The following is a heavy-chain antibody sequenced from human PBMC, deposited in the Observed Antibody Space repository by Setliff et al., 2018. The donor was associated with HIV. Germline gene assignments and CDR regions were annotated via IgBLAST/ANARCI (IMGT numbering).Heavy chain of an antibody. D-gene: IGHD6-13*01. J-gene: IGHJ6*03. CDR2: INWNGDST. Sequence: LTCAASGFTFDDYGMSWVRQAPGKGLEWVYGINWNGDSTGYADSVKGRFTLSRDNSNNSLLMKMNSLRAEVTALYYCARVGAAVITYYYYYMDVWGKGTTVTVSS. CDR1: GFTFDDYG. CDR3: ARVGAAVITYYYYYMDV. V-gene: IGHV3-20*04.